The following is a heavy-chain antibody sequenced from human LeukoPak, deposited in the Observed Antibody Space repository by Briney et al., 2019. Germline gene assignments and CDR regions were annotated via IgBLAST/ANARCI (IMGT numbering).Heavy chain of an antibody. V-gene: IGHV3-48*03. Sequence: GGSLRLSCAASGFTFSSYEMDWVRQAPGKGLEWVSYISSSGSTIYYADSVKGRFTISRDNAKNSLYLQMNSLRAEDTAVYYCARGPYASGTYGRRGWVHYMDVWGRGTTVTISS. D-gene: IGHD3-10*01. CDR1: GFTFSSYE. CDR2: ISSSGSTI. J-gene: IGHJ6*03. CDR3: ARGPYASGTYGRRGWVHYMDV.